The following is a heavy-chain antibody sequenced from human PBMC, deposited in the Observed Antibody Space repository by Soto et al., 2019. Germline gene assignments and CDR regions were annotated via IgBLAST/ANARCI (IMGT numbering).Heavy chain of an antibody. J-gene: IGHJ4*02. V-gene: IGHV4-31*03. CDR1: GGSINSGGYY. Sequence: QVQLQESGPGLVKPSQTLSLICTVSGGSINSGGYYWNWIRQHPGKGLEWIGYIFYSGSTYYNPFLRSRVTISADTSENQFSLNLSSVTAADTAVYFCARGYRQSGCSSSWVFDYWGQGTLVNVSS. D-gene: IGHD6-13*01. CDR2: IFYSGST. CDR3: ARGYRQSGCSSSWVFDY.